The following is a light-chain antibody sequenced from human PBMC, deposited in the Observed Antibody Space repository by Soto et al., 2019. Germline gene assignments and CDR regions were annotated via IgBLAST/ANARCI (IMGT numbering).Light chain of an antibody. CDR2: DVS. J-gene: IGLJ1*01. CDR1: SSDVGNYNY. CDR3: SSYSISTAYL. Sequence: QSALTQPASVSGSPGQSITISCTGASSDVGNYNYVSWYQQHPGKAPKLIIYDVSNRPSGVSNRFSGSKSGNTASLTISGLQAEDEADYFCSSYSISTAYLFGTGTKVTVL. V-gene: IGLV2-14*03.